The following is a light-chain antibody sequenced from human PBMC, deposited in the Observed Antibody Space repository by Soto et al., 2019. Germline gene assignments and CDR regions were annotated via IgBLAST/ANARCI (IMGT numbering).Light chain of an antibody. Sequence: DIVMTQSPLSLPVTPGAPASISCRSSQSLLHSNGYNYLDWYLQKPGQSPQLLIYLGSNRASGVPARFSGSGSGTDFTLKISRVEAEDVGVYYCLQALQTPFTFGHGTRRESK. CDR2: LGS. CDR3: LQALQTPFT. CDR1: QSLLHSNGYNY. J-gene: IGKJ5*01. V-gene: IGKV2-28*01.